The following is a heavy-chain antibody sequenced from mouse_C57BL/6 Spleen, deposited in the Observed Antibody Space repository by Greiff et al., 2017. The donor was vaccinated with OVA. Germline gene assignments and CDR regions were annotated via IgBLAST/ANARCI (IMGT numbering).Heavy chain of an antibody. CDR2: IHPNSGST. CDR3: ASGGYDYDGWFAY. D-gene: IGHD2-4*01. V-gene: IGHV1-64*01. Sequence: QVQLKESGAELVKPGASVKLSCKASGYTFTSYWMHWVKQRPGQGLEWIGMIHPNSGSTNYNEKFKSKATLTVDKSSSTAYMQLSSLTSEDSAVYYCASGGYDYDGWFAYWGQGTLVTVSA. J-gene: IGHJ3*01. CDR1: GYTFTSYW.